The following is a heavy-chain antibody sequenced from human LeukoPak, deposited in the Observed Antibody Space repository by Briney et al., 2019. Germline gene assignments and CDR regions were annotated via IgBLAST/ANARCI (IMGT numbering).Heavy chain of an antibody. D-gene: IGHD1-26*01. V-gene: IGHV3-33*01. Sequence: XXXXCXASGFTFSAYGMHWVRQAPGKGLEWVAVIWYDGSNIYYADSVKGRFTISRDNSKNTLYLQMNSLRAEDTAVYYCARDRVQIRIVGSRDAFDIWGQGTMVTVSS. CDR1: GFTFSAYG. CDR3: ARDRVQIRIVGSRDAFDI. J-gene: IGHJ3*02. CDR2: IWYDGSNI.